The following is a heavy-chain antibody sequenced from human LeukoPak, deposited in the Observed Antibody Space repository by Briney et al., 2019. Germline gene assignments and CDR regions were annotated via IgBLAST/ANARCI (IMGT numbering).Heavy chain of an antibody. CDR2: ISYDGRHK. Sequence: GGSLRLSCEASGLTFTNTWLTWVRRAPGKGLEWVAVISYDGRHKYYGDSVKDRFTISRDNSKNTLYLQMNSLRAEDAALYYCAKDSSRYFDWVSFTDFGLDYWGQGTLVSVSS. J-gene: IGHJ4*02. V-gene: IGHV3-30*18. D-gene: IGHD3-9*01. CDR1: GLTFTNTW. CDR3: AKDSSRYFDWVSFTDFGLDY.